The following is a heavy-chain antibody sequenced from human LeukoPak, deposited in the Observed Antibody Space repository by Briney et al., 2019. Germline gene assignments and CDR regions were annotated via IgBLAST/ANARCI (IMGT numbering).Heavy chain of an antibody. V-gene: IGHV3-7*01. CDR2: IKQDGSEK. J-gene: IGHJ3*02. D-gene: IGHD6-19*01. CDR1: GFTFSSYW. CDR3: ARDSSGWPWAFDI. Sequence: GGSLRLSCAASGFTFSSYWMSWVRQAPGKGLEWVANIKQDGSEKYYVDSVKGRFTISRDNAKNSLYLQMNSLRAEDTAVYYCARDSSGWPWAFDIWGQGTMVTVSS.